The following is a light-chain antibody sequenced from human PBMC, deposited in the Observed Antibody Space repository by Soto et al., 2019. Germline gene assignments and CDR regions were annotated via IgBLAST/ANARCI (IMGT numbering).Light chain of an antibody. CDR3: SSYRSTITFYV. Sequence: QSVLAQPASVSGSPGQSITISCTGTSSDVGAYDYVSWYQQHPGRAPKLIIYEVHNRPSGVSNRFSGSKSGSTASLTISGLQAEDEADYYCSSYRSTITFYVFGTGTKLTVL. CDR2: EVH. J-gene: IGLJ1*01. V-gene: IGLV2-14*01. CDR1: SSDVGAYDY.